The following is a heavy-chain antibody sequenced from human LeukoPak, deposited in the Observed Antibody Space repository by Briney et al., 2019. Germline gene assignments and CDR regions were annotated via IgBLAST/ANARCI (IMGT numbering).Heavy chain of an antibody. CDR3: ARVTGTTYYYYMDV. D-gene: IGHD1-7*01. CDR1: GYTFTSYG. Sequence: ASVKVSCKASGYTFTSYGISWVRQAPGQGLEWMGWISAYNGNTNYAQKLQGRVTMTTDTSTSTAYMELRSLRSDDTAVYYCARVTGTTYYYYMDVWGKGTTVTVSS. J-gene: IGHJ6*03. CDR2: ISAYNGNT. V-gene: IGHV1-18*01.